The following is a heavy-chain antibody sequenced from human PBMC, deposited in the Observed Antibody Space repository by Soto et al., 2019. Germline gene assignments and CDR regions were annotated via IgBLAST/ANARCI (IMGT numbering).Heavy chain of an antibody. CDR3: ATQPGGGGY. V-gene: IGHV3-53*01. Sequence: EVQLVESGGGLIQPGGSLRLSCAVSGFTVSNNYMSWVRQAPGKGLEGVSVIYSGGYTAYGDSVKGRFTISRDNSKNPLILQRNTRGAAAPAVFYCATQPGGGGYWGQGTLVTVSS. J-gene: IGHJ4*02. CDR2: IYSGGYT. CDR1: GFTVSNNY. D-gene: IGHD3-10*01.